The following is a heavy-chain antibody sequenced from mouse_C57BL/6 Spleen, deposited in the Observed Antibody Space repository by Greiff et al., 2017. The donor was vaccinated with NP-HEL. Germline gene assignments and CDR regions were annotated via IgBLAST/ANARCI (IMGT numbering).Heavy chain of an antibody. J-gene: IGHJ4*01. CDR2: ISYDGSN. CDR1: GYSITSGYY. V-gene: IGHV3-6*01. D-gene: IGHD1-1*01. CDR3: AREGIYYYGSSSYAMDY. Sequence: EVQLQESGPGLVKPSQSLSLTCSVTGYSITSGYYWNWIRQFPGNKLEWMGYISYDGSNNYNPSLKNRISITRDTSKNQFFLKLNSVTTEDTATYYCAREGIYYYGSSSYAMDYWGQGTSVTVSS.